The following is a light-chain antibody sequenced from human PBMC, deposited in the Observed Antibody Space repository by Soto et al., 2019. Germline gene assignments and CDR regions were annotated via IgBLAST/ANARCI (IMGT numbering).Light chain of an antibody. J-gene: IGLJ2*01. CDR2: QDT. V-gene: IGLV3-1*01. Sequence: SSELTQPPSVSVSPGQTVSITCSGDKLGDRYACWYQQKPSQSPVLVIYQDTKRPSGIPERFSGSNSGNTATLTISGTQAMDEADYYCQAWDSSTAVFGGGTKLTVL. CDR3: QAWDSSTAV. CDR1: KLGDRY.